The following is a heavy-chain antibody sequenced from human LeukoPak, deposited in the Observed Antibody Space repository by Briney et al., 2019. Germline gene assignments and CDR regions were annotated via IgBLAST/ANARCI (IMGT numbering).Heavy chain of an antibody. CDR1: GFTFSDYA. J-gene: IGHJ5*02. CDR3: TRGLVGATGEWFDP. CDR2: FKTKYSQV. Sequence: GGSLRLSCVASGFTFSDYAMNWVRQAPGKGLEWVSTFKTKYSQVYYAESVRGRFTISTDNSKNTLYLQMNSLKTEDTAVYYCTRGLVGATGEWFDPWGQGTLVTVSS. D-gene: IGHD1-26*01. V-gene: IGHV3-23*05.